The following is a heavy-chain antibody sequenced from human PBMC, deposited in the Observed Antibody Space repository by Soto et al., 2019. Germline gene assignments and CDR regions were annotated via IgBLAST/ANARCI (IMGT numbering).Heavy chain of an antibody. J-gene: IGHJ5*02. CDR1: GDTFTNFG. CDR2: IATYNSNK. CDR3: ARVLRGVVNWFDP. Sequence: HLVQSGPEVKKPGASVTVSCKTSGDTFTNFGLSWVRQAPGQGLEWMGWIATYNSNKNYAQKFQGRLTLTTDTWTSTGYMELTSLEYDDTAVYYCARVLRGVVNWFDPWGQGTLVTVSS. D-gene: IGHD3-10*01. V-gene: IGHV1-18*01.